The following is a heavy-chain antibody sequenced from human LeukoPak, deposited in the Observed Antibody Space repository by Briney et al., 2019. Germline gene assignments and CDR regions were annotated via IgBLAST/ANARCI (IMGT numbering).Heavy chain of an antibody. D-gene: IGHD1-1*01. CDR1: GGSISSSNYY. CDR2: IYYSGST. CDR3: ARPVPSRLGWSDP. J-gene: IGHJ5*02. V-gene: IGHV4-39*01. Sequence: RTSETLSLTCTVSGGSISSSNYYWGWIRQPPGKGLEWIGSIYYSGSTYYNPSLESRVTISVDTSKNQFSLKLSSVTAADTAVYYCARPVPSRLGWSDPWGQGTLVTVSS.